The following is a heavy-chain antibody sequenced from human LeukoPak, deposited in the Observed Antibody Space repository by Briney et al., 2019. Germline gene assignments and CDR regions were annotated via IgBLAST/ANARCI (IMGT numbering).Heavy chain of an antibody. CDR1: GYTFTGYY. CDR2: INPNSGGT. CDR3: ARDHTNPTVTTHYGMDV. D-gene: IGHD4-17*01. V-gene: IGHV1-2*06. Sequence: ASVKVSCKASGYTFTGYYMHWVRQAPGQGLGWMGRINPNSGGTNYAQKFQGRVTMTRDTSISTAYMELSRLRSDDTAVYYCARDHTNPTVTTHYGMDVWGQGTTVTVSS. J-gene: IGHJ6*02.